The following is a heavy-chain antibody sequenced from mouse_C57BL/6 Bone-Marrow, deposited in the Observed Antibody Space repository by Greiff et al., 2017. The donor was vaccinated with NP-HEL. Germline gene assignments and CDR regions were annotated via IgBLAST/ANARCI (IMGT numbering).Heavy chain of an antibody. D-gene: IGHD3-1*01. CDR3: ARSRLGQLGDY. V-gene: IGHV1-50*01. CDR1: GYTFTSYW. CDR2: IDPSDSYT. Sequence: VQLQQPGAELVKPGASVKLSCKASGYTFTSYWMQWVKQRPGQGLEWIGEIDPSDSYTNYNQKFKGKATLTVDTSSSTAYMQLSSLTSEDSAVYYCARSRLGQLGDYWGQGTTLTVSS. J-gene: IGHJ2*01.